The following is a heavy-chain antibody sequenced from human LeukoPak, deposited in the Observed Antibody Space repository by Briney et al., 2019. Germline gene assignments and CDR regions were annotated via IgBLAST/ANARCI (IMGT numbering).Heavy chain of an antibody. Sequence: GGSLRLSCAASGLTVSSSYMSWVRQAPGKGLEWVSDMYSGGRTYYADSVKGRFTISRDNSKNTLFLQMNSLRAEDTAVYYCARPSRIVVVPADFDYWGQGTLVTVSS. CDR2: MYSGGRT. CDR1: GLTVSSSY. CDR3: ARPSRIVVVPADFDY. D-gene: IGHD2-2*01. J-gene: IGHJ4*02. V-gene: IGHV3-66*04.